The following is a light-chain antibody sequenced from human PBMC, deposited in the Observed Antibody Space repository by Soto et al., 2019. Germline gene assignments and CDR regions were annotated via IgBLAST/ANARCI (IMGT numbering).Light chain of an antibody. J-gene: IGLJ2*01. CDR2: EVT. CDR3: SSYGGNNNVI. V-gene: IGLV2-8*01. CDR1: SGDVGSYRF. Sequence: QSALTQPPSASGSPGQSVTISCTGTSGDVGSYRFVSWYQQHPGKAPKLLIYEVTKRPSGVPDRFSASTSGNTASLTVSGLQADDEADYYCSSYGGNNNVIFGGGTKLTV.